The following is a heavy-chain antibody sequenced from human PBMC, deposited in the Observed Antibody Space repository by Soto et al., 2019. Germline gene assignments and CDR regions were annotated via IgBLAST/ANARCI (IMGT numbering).Heavy chain of an antibody. J-gene: IGHJ3*02. CDR1: GFTFSSYS. D-gene: IGHD3-10*01. CDR2: ISSSSSTI. CDR3: ATQLTRPCGPRAFDI. V-gene: IGHV3-48*01. Sequence: GGSLRLSCAASGFTFSSYSMNWVRQAPGKGLEWVSYISSSSSTIYYADSVKGRFTISRDNAKNSLYLQMNSLRAEATAVYYCATQLTRPCGPRAFDIWGQGTMGTVSS.